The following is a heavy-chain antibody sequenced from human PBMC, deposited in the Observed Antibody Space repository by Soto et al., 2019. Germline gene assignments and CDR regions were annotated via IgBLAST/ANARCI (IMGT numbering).Heavy chain of an antibody. D-gene: IGHD6-19*01. CDR1: GYTFTGYY. Sequence: ASVKVSCKASGYTFTGYYMHWVRQAPGQGLDLMGWINPNSGGTNYAQKFQGWVTMTRDTSISTAYMELSRLRSDDTALYYCARRAPNSSGWYVYFDYWGQGTLVTVSS. CDR3: ARRAPNSSGWYVYFDY. CDR2: INPNSGGT. V-gene: IGHV1-2*04. J-gene: IGHJ4*02.